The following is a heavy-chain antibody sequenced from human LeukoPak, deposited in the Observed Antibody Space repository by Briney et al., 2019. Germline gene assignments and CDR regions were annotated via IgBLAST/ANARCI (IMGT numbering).Heavy chain of an antibody. CDR2: IWYDGSNK. Sequence: GGSLRLSCAASGFTFSSYGMHWVRQAPGKGLEWVAVIWYDGSNKYYADSVKGRFTISRDNSKNTLYLQMNSLRAEDTAVYYCARIAPHDCSGGSCSPTVGYYYGMDVWGQGTTVTVSS. J-gene: IGHJ6*02. D-gene: IGHD2-15*01. CDR3: ARIAPHDCSGGSCSPTVGYYYGMDV. CDR1: GFTFSSYG. V-gene: IGHV3-33*08.